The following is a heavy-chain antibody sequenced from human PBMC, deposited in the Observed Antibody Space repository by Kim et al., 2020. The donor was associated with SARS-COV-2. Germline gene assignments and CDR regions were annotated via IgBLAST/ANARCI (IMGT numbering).Heavy chain of an antibody. Sequence: ASVKVSCKASGYTFTRHSIHWVRQAPGQGLEWMGWINIVYDKTKCSQRFQGRLTITRDTSASTAYMELSSLTSEDTGIYYCTRGLSGGFDPWCQGTLVTVSS. CDR1: GYTFTRHS. CDR2: INIVYDKT. J-gene: IGHJ5*02. CDR3: TRGLSGGFDP. V-gene: IGHV1-3*04. D-gene: IGHD1-26*01.